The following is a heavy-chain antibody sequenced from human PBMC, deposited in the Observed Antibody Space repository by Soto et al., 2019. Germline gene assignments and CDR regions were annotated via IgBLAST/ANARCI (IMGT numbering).Heavy chain of an antibody. J-gene: IGHJ6*02. CDR1: AFSLSTGGVG. CDR2: IYWDDDK. CDR3: IQSRCGGDCLQSYASYYYYGMDV. D-gene: IGHD2-21*02. V-gene: IGHV2-5*02. Sequence: QITLKESGPTLVKPTQTLTLTCTFSAFSLSTGGVGVGWIRQPPGKALESLALIYWDDDKRYSPSLRSRLTITKDTSKNQVVPTMTNMDPVDTATYYCIQSRCGGDCLQSYASYYYYGMDVWGQGTTVTVSS.